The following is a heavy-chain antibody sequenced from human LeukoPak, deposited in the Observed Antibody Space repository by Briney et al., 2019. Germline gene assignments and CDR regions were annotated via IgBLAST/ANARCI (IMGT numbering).Heavy chain of an antibody. CDR1: GGSFSDYY. D-gene: IGHD1-26*01. V-gene: IGHV4-34*01. CDR3: ARGRGSGSYFYYYYYYMDV. CDR2: INHSGST. Sequence: PSETLSLTCAVYGGSFSDYYWSWIRQPPGKGLEWIGEINHSGSTNYNPSLKSRVTTSVGTSKNQFSLKLSSVNAAGTAVYYCARGRGSGSYFYYYYYYMDVWGKGTTVTVSS. J-gene: IGHJ6*03.